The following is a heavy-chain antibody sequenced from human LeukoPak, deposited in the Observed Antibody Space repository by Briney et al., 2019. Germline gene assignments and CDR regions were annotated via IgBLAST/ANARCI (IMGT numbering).Heavy chain of an antibody. D-gene: IGHD3-16*01. Sequence: SETLSLTCTVSGGSFSSTTYSWGRIRQPPGKGRQWNGSSYSSGSTYYNPSLRSRVTISVDTSKNQLFLKLSSVTAAETAVFYCARLLTRYDAFDIWGQGTMVTFSS. J-gene: IGHJ3*02. CDR1: GGSFSSTTYS. CDR2: SYSSGST. V-gene: IGHV4-39*01. CDR3: ARLLTRYDAFDI.